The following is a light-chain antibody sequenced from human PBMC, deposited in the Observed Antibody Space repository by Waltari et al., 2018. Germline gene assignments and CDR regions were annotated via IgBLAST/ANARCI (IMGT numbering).Light chain of an antibody. V-gene: IGLV3-1*01. Sequence: SYELTQPPSVSVSPGQTASITCSGDKLGDNYACWYQQKPGQSPVLGIYQDSKRPSGIPERFSGSNSGNTATLTISGTQAMDEADYYCQAWDSSAVVFGGGTKLTVL. CDR1: KLGDNY. CDR2: QDS. J-gene: IGLJ2*01. CDR3: QAWDSSAVV.